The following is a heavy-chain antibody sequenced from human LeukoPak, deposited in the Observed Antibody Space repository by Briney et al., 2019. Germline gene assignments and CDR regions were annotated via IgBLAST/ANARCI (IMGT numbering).Heavy chain of an antibody. CDR3: ARDGVLLWFGEGYYYGMDV. J-gene: IGHJ6*02. CDR1: GGSISSGGYY. CDR2: IYYSGRT. V-gene: IGHV4-31*03. D-gene: IGHD3-10*01. Sequence: PSETLSLTCTVSGGSISSGGYYWSWIRQHPGKGLEWIGYIYYSGRTDYNPSLKGRVTISVDTSKNQFSLKLSSVTAADTAVYYCARDGVLLWFGEGYYYGMDVWGQGTTVTVSS.